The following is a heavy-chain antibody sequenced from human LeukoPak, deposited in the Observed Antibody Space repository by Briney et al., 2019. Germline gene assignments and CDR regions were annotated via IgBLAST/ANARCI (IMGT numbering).Heavy chain of an antibody. J-gene: IGHJ3*02. CDR3: ARDVGYDFWSGRDAFDI. V-gene: IGHV4-39*07. Sequence: PSETLSLTCTVSGGSISSSSYYWGWIRQPPGKGLEWIGRIYTSGSTNYNPSLKSRVTMSVDTSKNQFSLKLSSVTAADTAVYYCARDVGYDFWSGRDAFDIWGQGTMVTVSS. CDR1: GGSISSSSYY. D-gene: IGHD3-3*01. CDR2: IYTSGST.